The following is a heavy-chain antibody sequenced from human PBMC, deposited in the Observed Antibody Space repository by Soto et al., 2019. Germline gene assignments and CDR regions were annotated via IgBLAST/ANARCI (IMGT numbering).Heavy chain of an antibody. Sequence: ASVRVSCKASGYTFTSYAMHWVRQAPGQRLEWMGWINAGNGNTKYSQKFQGRVTITRDTSASTAYMELSSLRSEDTAVYYCARDLYGDYPVFDYWGQGTLVTVSS. CDR1: GYTFTSYA. CDR2: INAGNGNT. V-gene: IGHV1-3*01. D-gene: IGHD4-17*01. J-gene: IGHJ4*02. CDR3: ARDLYGDYPVFDY.